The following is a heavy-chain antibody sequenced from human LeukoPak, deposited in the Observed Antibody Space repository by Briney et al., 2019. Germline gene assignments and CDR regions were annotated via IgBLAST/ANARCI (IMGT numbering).Heavy chain of an antibody. CDR1: GFTFSSYA. J-gene: IGHJ4*02. CDR3: AKVLGLWFGESPFDY. CDR2: ISGSGGST. V-gene: IGHV3-23*01. D-gene: IGHD3-10*01. Sequence: PGGSLRLSCAASGFTFSSYAMSWVRQAPGKGLEWVSAISGSGGSTYYADSVKGRFTISRDNSKNTLYLQMNSLRAEDTAVYYCAKVLGLWFGESPFDYWGQGTLVTVSS.